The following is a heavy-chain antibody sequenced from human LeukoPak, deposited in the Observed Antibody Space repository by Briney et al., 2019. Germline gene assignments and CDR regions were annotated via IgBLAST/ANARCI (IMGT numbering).Heavy chain of an antibody. CDR2: ISAYNGNT. D-gene: IGHD3-22*01. V-gene: IGHV1-18*01. CDR1: GYTFTSDG. CDR3: ARVVLDHYYDSSGYLGTLDY. Sequence: ASVKVSCKAPGYTFTSDGICCVRQAPGQGLEWMGWISAYNGNTNYAQKFQGRVTMTTDTTTRTAYMELRSLRSDDTAVYYCARVVLDHYYDSSGYLGTLDYWGQGTLVTVSS. J-gene: IGHJ4*02.